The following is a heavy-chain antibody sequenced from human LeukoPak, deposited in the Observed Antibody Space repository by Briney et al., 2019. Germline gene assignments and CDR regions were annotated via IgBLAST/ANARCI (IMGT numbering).Heavy chain of an antibody. V-gene: IGHV3-48*03. CDR1: GFTFSSYE. Sequence: AGGSLRLSCAASGFTFSSYEMNWVRQAPGKGLEWVSYISSSGSTIYYADSVKGRFTISRDNAKNSLYLQMNSLRAEDTAVYYCAKARYCSSTSCAPGDWGQGTLVTVSS. CDR3: AKARYCSSTSCAPGD. J-gene: IGHJ4*02. CDR2: ISSSGSTI. D-gene: IGHD2-2*01.